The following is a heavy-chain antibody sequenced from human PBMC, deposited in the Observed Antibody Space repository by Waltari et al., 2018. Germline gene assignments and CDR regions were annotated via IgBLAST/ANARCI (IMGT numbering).Heavy chain of an antibody. J-gene: IGHJ5*02. CDR1: GYTFTDYY. CDR3: LLGAASGP. CDR2: VEPEDGET. V-gene: IGHV1-69-2*01. Sequence: EVQLLQSGAEVKKPGATVKISCKASGYTFTDYYMHWVQQAPGKGLEWMGRVEPEDGETIYAEKFQGRVTITADTSTDTAYMELSSLSSEDTAVYYCLLGAASGPWGQGTLVTVSS. D-gene: IGHD3-10*01.